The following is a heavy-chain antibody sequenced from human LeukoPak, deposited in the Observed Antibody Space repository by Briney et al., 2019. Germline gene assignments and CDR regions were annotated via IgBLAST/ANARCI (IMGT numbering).Heavy chain of an antibody. CDR3: VSAKFLVRGVSWFDP. D-gene: IGHD3-10*01. CDR2: INTSGST. Sequence: SETLSLTCAVYGGSFSSYYWSWIRQPPGKGLEWIGRINTSGSTNYNPSLKSRVTISVDTSKNQFSLKLTSVTAADTAVYYCVSAKFLVRGVSWFDPWGQGTLVTVSS. V-gene: IGHV4-4*08. J-gene: IGHJ5*02. CDR1: GGSFSSYY.